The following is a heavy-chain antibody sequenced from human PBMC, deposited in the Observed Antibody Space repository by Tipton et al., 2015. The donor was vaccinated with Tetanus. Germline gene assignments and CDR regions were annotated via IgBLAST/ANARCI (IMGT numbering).Heavy chain of an antibody. Sequence: SLRLSCAASGFIFSNYWMSWVRQAPGKGLEWVANINRDGSGKYYVDSVKGRFTISRDEAKNSLYLQMSSLRVGDTAVYYCAKEFQRARIRFFDSWGQGTQVTASS. V-gene: IGHV3-7*04. J-gene: IGHJ4*02. CDR3: AKEFQRARIRFFDS. CDR1: GFIFSNYW. CDR2: INRDGSGK. D-gene: IGHD2-15*01.